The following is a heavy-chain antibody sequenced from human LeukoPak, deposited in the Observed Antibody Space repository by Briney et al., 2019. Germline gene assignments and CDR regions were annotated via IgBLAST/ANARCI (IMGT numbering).Heavy chain of an antibody. CDR2: IYPGDSNT. J-gene: IGHJ3*02. Sequence: GESLKISCKGSGYSFTSYWIGWVRQMPGKGLEWMGIIYPGDSNTKYSPSVQGQVTISDDKSISTAYLQWSSLKASDTAMYYCARSRQRLAHGFDIWGQGTMVTVSS. CDR3: ARSRQRLAHGFDI. CDR1: GYSFTSYW. V-gene: IGHV5-51*01. D-gene: IGHD5-18*01.